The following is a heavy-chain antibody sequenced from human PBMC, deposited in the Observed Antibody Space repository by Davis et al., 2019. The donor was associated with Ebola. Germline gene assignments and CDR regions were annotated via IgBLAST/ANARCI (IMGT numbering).Heavy chain of an antibody. CDR1: GFTFSSYA. CDR2: ISGSGGST. Sequence: GESLKISCAASGFTFSSYAMSWVRQAPGKGLEWVSAISGSGGSTYCADSVKGRFTISRDNSKNTLYLQMNSLRAEDTAVYYCAKDYGSGSYSYWGQGTLVTVSS. CDR3: AKDYGSGSYSY. J-gene: IGHJ4*02. D-gene: IGHD3-10*01. V-gene: IGHV3-23*01.